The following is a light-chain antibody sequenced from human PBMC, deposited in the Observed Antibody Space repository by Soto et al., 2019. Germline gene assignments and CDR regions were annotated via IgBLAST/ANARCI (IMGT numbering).Light chain of an antibody. CDR2: GNN. Sequence: QSVLTQPPSVSGAPGQRVTISCTGSSSNIGANYDVHWYQHLPGTAPKLLIYGNNNRPSGVPDRFSGSRSGTSASLAITGLQAEDESDFYCQSYDSNRSVVFGGGTKLTVL. V-gene: IGLV1-40*01. J-gene: IGLJ2*01. CDR1: SSNIGANYD. CDR3: QSYDSNRSVV.